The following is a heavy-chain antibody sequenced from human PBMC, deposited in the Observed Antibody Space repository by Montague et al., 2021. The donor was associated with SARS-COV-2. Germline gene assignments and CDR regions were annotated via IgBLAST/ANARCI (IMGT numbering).Heavy chain of an antibody. V-gene: IGHV4-4*07. CDR1: GGSTNNYY. J-gene: IGHJ5*02. Sequence: SETLSLTCTVSGGSTNNYYWSWIRQPAGKGLEWIGRIHASGISTYNPSLETRVTMSVDTSKNQFSLKLSSVTAADTAVYYCARGRFYYDSGELGSWGQGTLVTVS. CDR2: IHASGIS. D-gene: IGHD3-22*01. CDR3: ARGRFYYDSGELGS.